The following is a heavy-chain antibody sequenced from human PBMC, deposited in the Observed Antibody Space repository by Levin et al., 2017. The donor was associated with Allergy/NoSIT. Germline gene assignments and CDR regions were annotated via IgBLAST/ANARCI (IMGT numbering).Heavy chain of an antibody. CDR1: GLTFSSYG. D-gene: IGHD6-19*01. CDR2: ISSDGTKK. V-gene: IGHV3-30*03. J-gene: IGHJ4*02. Sequence: GGSLRLSCAASGLTFSSYGMHWVRQAPGKGLEWLAVISSDGTKKYYAESVKGRLSISRDNSKNTLFLEIYSLRPEDTAVYYCATVKQWLILDFDSWGQGTLVTVSS. CDR3: ATVKQWLILDFDS.